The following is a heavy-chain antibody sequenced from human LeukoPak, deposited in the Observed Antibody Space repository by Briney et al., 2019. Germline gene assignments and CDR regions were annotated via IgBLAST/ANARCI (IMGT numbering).Heavy chain of an antibody. CDR1: GYTFTSYG. Sequence: GASVKVSCKASGYTFTSYGISWVRQAPGQGLEWMGWISAYNGNTNYAQKLQGRVTMTTDTSTSTAYMELRSLRSDDTAVYYCARAARQRGYYYYYYMDVWGKGTTVTVSS. J-gene: IGHJ6*03. V-gene: IGHV1-18*01. CDR2: ISAYNGNT. D-gene: IGHD6-6*01. CDR3: ARAARQRGYYYYYYMDV.